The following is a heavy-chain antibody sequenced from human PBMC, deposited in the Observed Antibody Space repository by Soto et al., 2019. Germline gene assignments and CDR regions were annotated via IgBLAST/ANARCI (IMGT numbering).Heavy chain of an antibody. V-gene: IGHV4-39*01. D-gene: IGHD3-10*01. Sequence: SETLSLTCTVSGGSISSSSYYWGWIRQPPGKGLEWIGSIYYSGSTYYNPSLKSRVTISVDTSKNQFSLKLSSVTAADTAVYYCARPMVRGVRPRIYYYYGMDVWGQGTTVTVSS. J-gene: IGHJ6*02. CDR2: IYYSGST. CDR1: GGSISSSSYY. CDR3: ARPMVRGVRPRIYYYYGMDV.